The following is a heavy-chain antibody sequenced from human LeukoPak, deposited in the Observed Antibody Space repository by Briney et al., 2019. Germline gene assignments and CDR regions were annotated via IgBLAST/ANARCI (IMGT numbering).Heavy chain of an antibody. CDR1: GYTFTGYY. CDR2: INPNSGGT. J-gene: IGHJ4*02. CDR3: AREGSISGSYYDY. Sequence: ASVKVSCKASGYTFTGYYMHWVRQAPGQGLEWMGRINPNSGGTNYAQKFQGRVTMTRDTSISTAYMELSRLRSDDTAVYYCAREGSISGSYYDYWGQGTLVTVSS. D-gene: IGHD1-26*01. V-gene: IGHV1-2*06.